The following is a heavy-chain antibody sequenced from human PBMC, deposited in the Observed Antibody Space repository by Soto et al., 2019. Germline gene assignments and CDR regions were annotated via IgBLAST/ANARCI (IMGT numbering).Heavy chain of an antibody. CDR2: ISYDGSNK. D-gene: IGHD4-4*01. CDR3: ASPLWRDDYNGAYFDL. J-gene: IGHJ2*01. Sequence: QVQLVESGGGVVQPGRSLRLSCAASGFTFSSYAMHWVRQAPGKGLEWVAVISYDGSNKYYTDSVKGRFTISRDNSKNSLYLQMNSLRAEDTAVYYCASPLWRDDYNGAYFDLWGRGTLVTVSS. CDR1: GFTFSSYA. V-gene: IGHV3-30-3*01.